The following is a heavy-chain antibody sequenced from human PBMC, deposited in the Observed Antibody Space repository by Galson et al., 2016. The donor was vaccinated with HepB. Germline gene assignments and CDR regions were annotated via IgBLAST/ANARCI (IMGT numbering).Heavy chain of an antibody. J-gene: IGHJ5*02. CDR2: IRAGGGDT. Sequence: SLRLSCAVSELSIISSAMSWVRQAPGKGLEWVSSIRAGGGDTYYPDSVKGRFTTSRDMSKNTLYLQMGSLRAEDTAVYYCAKCSVYSTGWCNSLDPWGQGTLVTGSS. V-gene: IGHV3-23*01. CDR3: AKCSVYSTGWCNSLDP. CDR1: ELSIISSA. D-gene: IGHD6-19*01.